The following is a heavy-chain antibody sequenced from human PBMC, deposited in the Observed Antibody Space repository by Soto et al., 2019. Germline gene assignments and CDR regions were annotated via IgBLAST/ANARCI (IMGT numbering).Heavy chain of an antibody. CDR1: CGPIAPFY. V-gene: IGHV4-59*12. CDR2: VYYNGST. J-gene: IGHJ4*02. Sequence: SETLSLTCTFSCGPIAPFYWTWIRQSPGKGLESIGYVYYNGSTNYNPALKGRVTISLDTSKSQFSLRLSSVTAADTAVYYCARTRGRGQWRDFYFDFWGQGSLVTVSS. CDR3: ARTRGRGQWRDFYFDF. D-gene: IGHD6-19*01.